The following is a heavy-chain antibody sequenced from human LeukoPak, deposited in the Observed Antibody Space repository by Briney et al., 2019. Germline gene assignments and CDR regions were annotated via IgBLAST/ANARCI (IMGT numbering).Heavy chain of an antibody. Sequence: GGSLRLSCAASGFTFSSSSMGWVRQAPGEGLEWVSVISGSGGSTDYADSVKGRFTISRDNSKNTLYLQINSLRAEDTAVYYCAKGSGWYVWGQGTLVTVSS. D-gene: IGHD6-19*01. CDR3: AKGSGWYV. V-gene: IGHV3-23*01. CDR1: GFTFSSSS. J-gene: IGHJ4*02. CDR2: ISGSGGST.